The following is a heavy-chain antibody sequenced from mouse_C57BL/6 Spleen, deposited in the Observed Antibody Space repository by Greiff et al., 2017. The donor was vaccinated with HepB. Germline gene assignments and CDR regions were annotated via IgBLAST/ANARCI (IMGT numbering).Heavy chain of an antibody. Sequence: EVKVVDSGGGLVKPGGSLKLSCAASGFTFSSYAMSWVRQTPEKRLEWVATISDGGSYTYYPDNVKGRFTISRDNAKNNLYLQMSHLKSEDTAMYYCARETTGFDYWGQGTTLTVSS. CDR2: ISDGGSYT. D-gene: IGHD1-1*01. V-gene: IGHV5-4*01. CDR1: GFTFSSYA. CDR3: ARETTGFDY. J-gene: IGHJ2*01.